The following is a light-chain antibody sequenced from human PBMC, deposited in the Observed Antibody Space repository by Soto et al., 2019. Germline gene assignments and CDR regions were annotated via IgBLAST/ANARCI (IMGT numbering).Light chain of an antibody. CDR2: GAS. Sequence: EIVLTQSPGTLSLSPGERATLSCRASQSVSSSYLAWYQQKPGQAPRLLIYGASSRATGIPDRFSGSGSGTDFTLTISRLEPEDFAVYYCQQYGSSPPTFGQGTNAAIK. CDR1: QSVSSSY. CDR3: QQYGSSPPT. J-gene: IGKJ1*01. V-gene: IGKV3-20*01.